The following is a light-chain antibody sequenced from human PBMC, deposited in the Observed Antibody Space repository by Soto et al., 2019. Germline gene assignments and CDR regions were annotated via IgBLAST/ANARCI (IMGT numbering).Light chain of an antibody. Sequence: QSVLTQPPSASGTPGQRVTISCSGSSSNIGSNTVNWYQQLPGTAPKLLIYSFNQRPSGVPDRFSGSKSGTSASLAISGLQSEDEADYYCAAWDDSLKEGVFGGGTQLTVL. CDR2: SFN. CDR3: AAWDDSLKEGV. J-gene: IGLJ3*02. CDR1: SSNIGSNT. V-gene: IGLV1-44*01.